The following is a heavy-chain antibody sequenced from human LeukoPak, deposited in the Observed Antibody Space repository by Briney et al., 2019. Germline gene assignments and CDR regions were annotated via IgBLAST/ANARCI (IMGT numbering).Heavy chain of an antibody. Sequence: GGSLRLSCVASGFTFSSYGMHWVRQAPGKGLEWVAVIWYDGSNKYYADSVKGRFTISRDNSKNTLYLQMNSLRAEDTAVYYCARDSYDYYGMDVWGQGTTVTVSS. D-gene: IGHD3-16*01. J-gene: IGHJ6*02. CDR3: ARDSYDYYGMDV. V-gene: IGHV3-33*01. CDR1: GFTFSSYG. CDR2: IWYDGSNK.